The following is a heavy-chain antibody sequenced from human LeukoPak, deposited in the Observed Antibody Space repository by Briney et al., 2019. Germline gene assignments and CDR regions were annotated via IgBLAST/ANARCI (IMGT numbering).Heavy chain of an antibody. Sequence: GGSLRLSCAASGFTFSGYWMHWVRQAPGKGLAWVSSISSSSSYIYYADSVKGRFTISRDNAKNSLYLQMNSLRAEDTAVYYCARDGMGYSSDYWGQGTLVTVSS. V-gene: IGHV3-21*01. J-gene: IGHJ4*02. CDR3: ARDGMGYSSDY. D-gene: IGHD6-13*01. CDR1: GFTFSGYW. CDR2: ISSSSSYI.